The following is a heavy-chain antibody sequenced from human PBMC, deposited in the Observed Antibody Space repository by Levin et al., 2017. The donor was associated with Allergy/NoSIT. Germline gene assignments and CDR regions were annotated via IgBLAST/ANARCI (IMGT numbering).Heavy chain of an antibody. V-gene: IGHV1-2*02. CDR1: GYTFTGYY. Sequence: EASVKVSCKASGYTFTGYYMHWVRQAPGQGLEWMGWINPNSGGTNYAQKFQGRVTMTRDTSISTAYMELSRLRSDDTAVYYCARGSYYDSSGPSGLGYWGQGTLVTVSS. J-gene: IGHJ4*02. CDR3: ARGSYYDSSGPSGLGY. CDR2: INPNSGGT. D-gene: IGHD3-22*01.